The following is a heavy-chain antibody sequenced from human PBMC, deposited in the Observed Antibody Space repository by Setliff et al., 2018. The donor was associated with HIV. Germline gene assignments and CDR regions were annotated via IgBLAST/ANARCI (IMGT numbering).Heavy chain of an antibody. CDR1: GGSISSSSYY. Sequence: PSETLSLTCTVSGGSISSSSYYWGWIRQPPGKGLEWIGSIYYSGSTYHNPPLKSRVTISVDTSKNQFSLKLSSVTAVDTAVYYCARRGRIAVAGGFDYWGQGTLVTVSS. CDR3: ARRGRIAVAGGFDY. D-gene: IGHD6-19*01. V-gene: IGHV4-39*01. CDR2: IYYSGST. J-gene: IGHJ4*02.